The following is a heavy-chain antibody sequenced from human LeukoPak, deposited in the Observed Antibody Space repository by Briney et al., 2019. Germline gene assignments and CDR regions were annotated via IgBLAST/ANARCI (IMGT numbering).Heavy chain of an antibody. CDR3: ARSCSSTSCYLTDAFDI. CDR2: IYPGDSDI. V-gene: IGHV5-51*01. Sequence: GESLKISCKGSGYSFTSYWIGWVRQMPGKGLEWMVIIYPGDSDIRYSPSFQGQVIISADKSISTAYLQRSSLKASDTAIYYCARSCSSTSCYLTDAFDIWGQGTMVTVSS. D-gene: IGHD2-2*01. J-gene: IGHJ3*02. CDR1: GYSFTSYW.